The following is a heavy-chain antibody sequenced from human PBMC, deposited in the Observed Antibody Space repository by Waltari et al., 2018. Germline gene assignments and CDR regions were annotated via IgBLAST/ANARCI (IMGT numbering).Heavy chain of an antibody. V-gene: IGHV3-23*01. J-gene: IGHJ4*02. CDR2: ISSDGRT. D-gene: IGHD3-10*01. CDR1: GFTVSAHF. CDR3: EGSGGH. Sequence: EVQLLESGGGLVQPGGSLRPSCAAPGFTVSAHFMTWARQAPGKGLEWVAGISSDGRTYDADSVKGRFTISRDNSKNTLYLQMQSLRAEDTAVYYCEGSGGHWGQGTLVTVSS.